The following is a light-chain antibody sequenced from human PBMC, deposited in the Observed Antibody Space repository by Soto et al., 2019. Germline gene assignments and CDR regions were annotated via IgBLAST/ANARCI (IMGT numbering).Light chain of an antibody. Sequence: EIVMTHSPATLSVSPGEGATLSCRASQSVRRNLAWYQQKPGQAPRLLIYAASTGATGIPARFSGSGSGTDYTLTISSLQSEDFAVYYCQQYDNWPRTFGQGTKVEIK. CDR2: AAS. CDR1: QSVRRN. J-gene: IGKJ1*01. CDR3: QQYDNWPRT. V-gene: IGKV3-15*01.